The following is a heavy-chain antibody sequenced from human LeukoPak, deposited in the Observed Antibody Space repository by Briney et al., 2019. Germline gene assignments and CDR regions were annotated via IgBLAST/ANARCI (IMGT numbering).Heavy chain of an antibody. D-gene: IGHD6-13*01. V-gene: IGHV1-2*04. CDR3: ARSAAAGTGLLDY. J-gene: IGHJ4*02. CDR1: GYTFTGYY. Sequence: ASVKVSCKASGYTFTGYYMHWVRQAPGQGLEWMGWINPNSGGTNYAQKFQGWVTMTRDTSISTAYMELSSLRSEDTAVYYCARSAAAGTGLLDYRGQGTLVTVSS. CDR2: INPNSGGT.